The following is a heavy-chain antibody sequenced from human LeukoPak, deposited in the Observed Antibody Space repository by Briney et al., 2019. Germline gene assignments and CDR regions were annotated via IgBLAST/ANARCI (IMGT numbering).Heavy chain of an antibody. CDR2: VVPNSGGT. V-gene: IGHV1-2*06. CDR1: GYTFTGYY. CDR3: AKDPSLDYFDY. J-gene: IGHJ4*02. Sequence: GASVKVSCKASGYTFTGYYIHWVRQAPGQGLEWMGRVVPNSGGTNLEQKFLGRVTMARDTSISTAYMELSRLRSDDTAVYYCAKDPSLDYFDYWGQGTLVTVSS.